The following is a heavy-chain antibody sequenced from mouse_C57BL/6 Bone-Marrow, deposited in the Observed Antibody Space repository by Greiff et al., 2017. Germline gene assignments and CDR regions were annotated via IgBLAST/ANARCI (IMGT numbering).Heavy chain of an antibody. J-gene: IGHJ4*01. CDR3: ARDRYWDYGSSSAMDY. CDR2: IDPSDSYT. D-gene: IGHD1-1*01. CDR1: GYTFTSYW. Sequence: QVQLQQPGAELVKPGASVKLSCKASGYTFTSYWMQWVKQRPGQGLEWIGEIDPSDSYTNYNQKFKGKATLTVDTSSSTAYMQLSSLTSEDSAVYYGARDRYWDYGSSSAMDYWGQGTSVTVSS. V-gene: IGHV1-50*01.